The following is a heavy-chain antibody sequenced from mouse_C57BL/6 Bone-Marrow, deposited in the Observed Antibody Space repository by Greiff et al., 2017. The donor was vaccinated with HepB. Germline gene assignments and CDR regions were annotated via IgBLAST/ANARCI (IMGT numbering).Heavy chain of an antibody. D-gene: IGHD4-1*01. CDR1: GYTFTSYG. J-gene: IGHJ2*01. V-gene: IGHV1-81*01. Sequence: VKLMESGAELARPGASVKLSCKASGYTFTSYGISWVKQRTGQGLEWIGEIYPGSGNTYYNEKFKGKATLTADKSSSTAYMELRSLTSEDSAVYFCARVCWDGYWGQGTTLTVSS. CDR2: IYPGSGNT. CDR3: ARVCWDGY.